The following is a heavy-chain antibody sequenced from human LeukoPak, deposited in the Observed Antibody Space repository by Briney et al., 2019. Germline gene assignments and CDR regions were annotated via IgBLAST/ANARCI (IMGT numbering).Heavy chain of an antibody. CDR2: INPNSGGT. CDR3: ARAIGYDFLSGYFSPGGYYFDY. V-gene: IGHV1-2*02. D-gene: IGHD3-3*01. J-gene: IGHJ4*02. CDR1: GYTFSGYY. Sequence: ASVKVSCKASGYTFSGYYVNWVRQAPGQGLEWMGWINPNSGGTNYAQKFQGRVTMTRDTSTTTVYMELSRLRSDDTAAYYCARAIGYDFLSGYFSPGGYYFDYWGQGTLVTVSS.